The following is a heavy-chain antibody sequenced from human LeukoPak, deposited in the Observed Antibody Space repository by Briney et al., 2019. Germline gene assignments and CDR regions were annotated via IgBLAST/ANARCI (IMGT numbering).Heavy chain of an antibody. D-gene: IGHD2-15*01. CDR1: GFTFKKYA. J-gene: IGHJ5*02. CDR2: ISGSGNNT. Sequence: GGSLRLSCAASGFTFKKYAMSWVRQVPGKGLEWVSSISGSGNNTYYVDSAKGRITISRDNSKNTLFLQINSLRAEDTAVYYCSRGPYCSGGPCFSLGEFDPWGQGTLVTVSS. V-gene: IGHV3-23*01. CDR3: SRGPYCSGGPCFSLGEFDP.